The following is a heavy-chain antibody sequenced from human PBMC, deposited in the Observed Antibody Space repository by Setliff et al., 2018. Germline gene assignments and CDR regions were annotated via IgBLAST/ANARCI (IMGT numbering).Heavy chain of an antibody. J-gene: IGHJ6*03. CDR1: GGSISSYY. D-gene: IGHD6-19*01. CDR3: AREQWPDPPGYYYMDV. Sequence: SETLSLTCTVSGGSISSYYWSWIRQPAGKGLEWIGHIYIGGSANYNPSLKSGVTMSIDTSKNQFSLKLNSVTAADMAVYYCAREQWPDPPGYYYMDVWAKGTTVTVSS. CDR2: IYIGGSA. V-gene: IGHV4-4*07.